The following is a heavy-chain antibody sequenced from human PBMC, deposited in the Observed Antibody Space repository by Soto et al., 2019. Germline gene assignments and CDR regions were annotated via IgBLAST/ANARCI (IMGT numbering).Heavy chain of an antibody. CDR1: GGSISSGGYY. J-gene: IGHJ4*02. V-gene: IGHV4-31*03. Sequence: SETLSLTCTVSGGSISSGGYYWSWIRQHPGKGLEWIGYIYYSGSTYYNPSLKSRVTISVDTSKNQFSLKLSSVTAADTAVYYCARDRGSSGYDWGFDYWGQGTLVTVSS. D-gene: IGHD5-12*01. CDR3: ARDRGSSGYDWGFDY. CDR2: IYYSGST.